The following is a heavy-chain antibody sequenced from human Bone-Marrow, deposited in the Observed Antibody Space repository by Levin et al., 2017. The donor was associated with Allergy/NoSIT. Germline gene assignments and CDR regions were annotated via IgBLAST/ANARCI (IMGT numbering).Heavy chain of an antibody. CDR1: GFTFTSSG. Sequence: GGSLRLSCEASGFTFTSSGMHWVRPTPVKGLEWVAVIWSHGANKYYADSVKGRFTIFRDDSKNTLYLQMNGLRAEDTAVYFCARDRRHGSNDPSINWNFDLWGRGTQVSVSS. D-gene: IGHD5-24*01. CDR2: IWSHGANK. CDR3: ARDRRHGSNDPSINWNFDL. V-gene: IGHV3-33*01. J-gene: IGHJ2*01.